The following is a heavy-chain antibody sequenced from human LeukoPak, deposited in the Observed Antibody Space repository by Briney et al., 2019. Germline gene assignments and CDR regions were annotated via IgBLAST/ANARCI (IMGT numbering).Heavy chain of an antibody. Sequence: ASVKVSCKASGYTFTSYGISWVRQAPGQGREWMGWISAYNGNTNYAQKLQGRVTITTDTSTSTAYMELRSLRSDDTAVYYCARAPDSGGYYDWFDPWGQGTLVTVSS. CDR1: GYTFTSYG. CDR3: ARAPDSGGYYDWFDP. D-gene: IGHD3-22*01. CDR2: ISAYNGNT. J-gene: IGHJ5*02. V-gene: IGHV1-18*01.